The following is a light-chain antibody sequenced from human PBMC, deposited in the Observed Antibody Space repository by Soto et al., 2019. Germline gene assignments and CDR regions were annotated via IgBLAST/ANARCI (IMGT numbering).Light chain of an antibody. CDR3: SSYTGITTHV. CDR1: SSDIGSHNL. V-gene: IGLV2-14*02. J-gene: IGLJ1*01. Sequence: QSVLTQPASVSGSTVQSITISCAGTSSDIGSHNLVSWYQHHPDKAPKLLIYEVTDRPSGVSDRFSGSKSGNTATLTISGLRAEDEADYYCSSYTGITTHVLGTGTQHTVL. CDR2: EVT.